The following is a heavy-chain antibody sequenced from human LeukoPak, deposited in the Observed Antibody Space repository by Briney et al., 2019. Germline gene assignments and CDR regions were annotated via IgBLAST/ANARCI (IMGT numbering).Heavy chain of an antibody. Sequence: SETLSLTCTVSGGSISSGFYYWSWIRQPAGKGLEWIGRIYTSGSTNYNPSLKSRISISVDTSKNQFSLTLSSMTAADTATYYCVRASVDSGGAFDVWGQGTVVTVSS. D-gene: IGHD5-12*01. CDR1: GGSISSGFYY. CDR3: VRASVDSGGAFDV. CDR2: IYTSGST. J-gene: IGHJ3*01. V-gene: IGHV4-61*02.